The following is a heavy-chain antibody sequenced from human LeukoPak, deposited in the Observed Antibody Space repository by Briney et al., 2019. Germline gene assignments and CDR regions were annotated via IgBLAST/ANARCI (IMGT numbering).Heavy chain of an antibody. V-gene: IGHV4-59*08. Sequence: SETLSLTCTVSGGSISSYYWSWIRQPPGKGLEWIGYIYYSGSTNYNPSLKSRVTISVDTSKNQFSLKLSSVTAADTAVYYCARHGEANNYYDIPAGYFDYWGQGTLVAVSS. CDR1: GGSISSYY. D-gene: IGHD3-9*01. CDR2: IYYSGST. J-gene: IGHJ4*02. CDR3: ARHGEANNYYDIPAGYFDY.